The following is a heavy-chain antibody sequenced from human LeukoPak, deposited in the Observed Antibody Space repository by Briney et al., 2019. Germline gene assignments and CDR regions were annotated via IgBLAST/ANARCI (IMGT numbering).Heavy chain of an antibody. Sequence: ASVNLSCTASGYTFTSYGISWVRHAPGQGLAWMWWISAYNGNTNYEQKLPGRVTMTTDTSTTTASLYLRSARSQATALYYCARDHGGIAVAAPSVDYWGQGTLVTVSS. CDR3: ARDHGGIAVAAPSVDY. D-gene: IGHD6-19*01. CDR1: GYTFTSYG. V-gene: IGHV1-18*01. CDR2: ISAYNGNT. J-gene: IGHJ4*02.